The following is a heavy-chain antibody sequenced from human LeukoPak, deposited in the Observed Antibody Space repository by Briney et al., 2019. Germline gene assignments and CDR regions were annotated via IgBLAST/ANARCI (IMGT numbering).Heavy chain of an antibody. CDR3: AKDHSSGWYLFRFDY. CDR1: GFTFSSYG. J-gene: IGHJ4*02. Sequence: GGSLRLSCAASGFTFSSYGMHWVRQAPGKGLEWVAVISYDGSNKYYADSVKGRFTISRDNSKNTLYLQMNSLRAEDTAVYYCAKDHSSGWYLFRFDYWGQGTLVTVSS. CDR2: ISYDGSNK. V-gene: IGHV3-30*18. D-gene: IGHD6-19*01.